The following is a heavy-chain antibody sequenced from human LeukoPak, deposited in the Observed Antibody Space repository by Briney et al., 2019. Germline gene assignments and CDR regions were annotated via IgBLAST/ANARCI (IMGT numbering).Heavy chain of an antibody. D-gene: IGHD2/OR15-2a*01. J-gene: IGHJ4*02. CDR3: ARGPMTVITL. CDR2: IDSSGSTT. Sequence: GGSLRLSCTASRFYFSTYDMNWVRQVPGKGLEWVSYIDSSGSTTYYAGSVQGRFTISRDNAKNSVYLQMDSLRVEDTAVYYCARGPMTVITLGGQGTLVTVSS. V-gene: IGHV3-48*04. CDR1: RFYFSTYD.